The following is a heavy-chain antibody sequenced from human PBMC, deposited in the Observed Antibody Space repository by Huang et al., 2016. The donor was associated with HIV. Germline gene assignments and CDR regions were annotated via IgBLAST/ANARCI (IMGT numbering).Heavy chain of an antibody. CDR2: NIPTLGTA. CDR1: GGSFRNFA. Sequence: QVQLVQSGAEVKKPGSSVKVSCKASGGSFRNFAIGWVRQAPGQGLEWMGGNIPTLGTANDAQKFQGRVKIIADESTRTAYMELSSLRSEDTAVYYCATVDYYDTSGPQRGYFDNWGQGTLVTVSS. V-gene: IGHV1-69*01. CDR3: ATVDYYDTSGPQRGYFDN. D-gene: IGHD3-22*01. J-gene: IGHJ4*02.